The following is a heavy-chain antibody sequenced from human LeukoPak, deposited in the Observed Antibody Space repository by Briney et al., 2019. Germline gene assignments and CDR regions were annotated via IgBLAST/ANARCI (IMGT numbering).Heavy chain of an antibody. V-gene: IGHV3-23*01. CDR2: ISGSGAGT. CDR3: AKRASGSPSPLDY. D-gene: IGHD3-10*01. CDR1: GFTFSSYA. J-gene: IGHJ4*02. Sequence: GGSLRLSCAASGFTFSSYAMSWIRQAPGKGLEWVSGISGSGAGTYYADSVKGRFTISRDNSKNTLYLQMNSLRAEDTAVYYCAKRASGSPSPLDYWGQGTLVTVSS.